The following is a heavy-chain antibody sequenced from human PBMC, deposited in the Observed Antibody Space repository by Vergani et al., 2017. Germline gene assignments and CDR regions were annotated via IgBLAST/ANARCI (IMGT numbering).Heavy chain of an antibody. Sequence: EVQLLESGGGLVQPGGSLRLSCAASGFTFSSYEMNWVRQAPGKGLEWVSYISSSGFTIYYADSVKGRFTISRDNAKNSLYLQMNSLRAEDTAVYYCARGSQVVPAAPEDYWGQGTLVTVSS. CDR1: GFTFSSYE. D-gene: IGHD2-2*01. CDR3: ARGSQVVPAAPEDY. CDR2: ISSSGFTI. V-gene: IGHV3-48*03. J-gene: IGHJ4*02.